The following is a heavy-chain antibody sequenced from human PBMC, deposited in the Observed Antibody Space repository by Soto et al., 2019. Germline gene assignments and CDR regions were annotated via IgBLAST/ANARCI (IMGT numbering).Heavy chain of an antibody. CDR3: ARPGYSDYGMDI. Sequence: GPSLKISCQGCGYSVTNYWICWVRQMPGKGLEWMGIIYPDDSDTRYSPSFRGQVTISADKSISTAYLQWSSLKASDTAMYYCARPGYSDYGMDIWGQETTVTVSS. V-gene: IGHV5-51*01. J-gene: IGHJ6*02. D-gene: IGHD1-26*01. CDR2: IYPDDSDT. CDR1: GYSVTNYW.